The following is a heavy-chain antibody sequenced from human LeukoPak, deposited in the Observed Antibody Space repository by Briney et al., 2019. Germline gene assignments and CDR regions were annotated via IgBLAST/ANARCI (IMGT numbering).Heavy chain of an antibody. Sequence: ASVKVSCKASGYTFTGYYMHWVRQAPGQGLEWMGWINPNSGGTNYAQKFQGRVTMTRDTSTSTVYMELSSLRSDDTAVYYCARSPPLLYDSSGFYFQYGMDVWGHGATVTVSS. CDR1: GYTFTGYY. J-gene: IGHJ6*02. V-gene: IGHV1-2*02. D-gene: IGHD3-22*01. CDR2: INPNSGGT. CDR3: ARSPPLLYDSSGFYFQYGMDV.